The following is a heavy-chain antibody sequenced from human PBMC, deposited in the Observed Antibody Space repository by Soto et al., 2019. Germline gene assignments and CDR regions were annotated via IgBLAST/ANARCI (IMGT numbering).Heavy chain of an antibody. CDR2: ISAYNGNT. CDR1: GYTFTSYG. Sequence: ASVKVSCKASGYTFTSYGISWVRQAPGQGLEWMGWISAYNGNTNYAQKLQGRVTMTTDTSTSTAYMELRSLRSDDTAVYYCASGYYYDSSGYYYIGAGYLQHWGQGTLVTVSS. J-gene: IGHJ1*01. D-gene: IGHD3-22*01. V-gene: IGHV1-18*01. CDR3: ASGYYYDSSGYYYIGAGYLQH.